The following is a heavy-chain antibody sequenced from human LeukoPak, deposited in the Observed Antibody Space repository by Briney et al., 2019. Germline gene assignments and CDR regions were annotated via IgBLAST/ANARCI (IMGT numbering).Heavy chain of an antibody. J-gene: IGHJ4*02. CDR2: IYYSGST. Sequence: SQTLSLTCTVSGGSISSGGYYWSWIHQHPGKGREWIGYIYYSGSTYYNPSLKSRVTISVDTSKNQFSLKLSSVTAADTAVYYCATMHDILTGSKFYYFDYWGQGTLVTVSS. CDR1: GGSISSGGYY. V-gene: IGHV4-31*03. D-gene: IGHD3-9*01. CDR3: ATMHDILTGSKFYYFDY.